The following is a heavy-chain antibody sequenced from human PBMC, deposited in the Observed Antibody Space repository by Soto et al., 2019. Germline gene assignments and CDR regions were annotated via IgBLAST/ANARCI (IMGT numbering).Heavy chain of an antibody. D-gene: IGHD4-17*01. V-gene: IGHV1-18*01. Sequence: GASVKVSCKASGYTFTSYGISWVRQAPGQGLEWMGWISAYNGNKNYAQKLQGRVTMTRDTSISTAYVELSRLGSADTAVYYCAREAMTTVTTRAFAIWGQGTMVTVSS. CDR1: GYTFTSYG. CDR2: ISAYNGNK. J-gene: IGHJ3*02. CDR3: AREAMTTVTTRAFAI.